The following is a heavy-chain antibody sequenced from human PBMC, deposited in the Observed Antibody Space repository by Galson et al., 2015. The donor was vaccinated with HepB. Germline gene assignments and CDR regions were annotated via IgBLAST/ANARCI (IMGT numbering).Heavy chain of an antibody. CDR2: INHSGRT. CDR3: ARIGWYSRRMDV. J-gene: IGHJ6*02. CDR1: GFSFSSYH. V-gene: IGHV4-34*01. Sequence: LRLSCAVSGFSFSSYHMNWVRQAPGKGLEWIGEINHSGRTNHNPSLKSRVTISVDTSKNQFSLKLSSVTAADTAVYCCARIGWYSRRMDVWGQGTTVTVSS. D-gene: IGHD6-19*01.